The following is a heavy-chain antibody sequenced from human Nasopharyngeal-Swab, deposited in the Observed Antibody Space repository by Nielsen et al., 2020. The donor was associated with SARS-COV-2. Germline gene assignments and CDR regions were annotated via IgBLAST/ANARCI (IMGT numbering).Heavy chain of an antibody. D-gene: IGHD5/OR15-5a*01. J-gene: IGHJ4*02. Sequence: GESLKISCAASGFTFSNYWMTWVRQAPGKGLGWVANVKQDGTEKYYVDSVKGRFTISRDNAKNSLYLQMNSLRVEDTAVYYCARKSSPFSASVHWGQGSLVTVSS. CDR1: GFTFSNYW. CDR3: ARKSSPFSASVH. V-gene: IGHV3-7*01. CDR2: VKQDGTEK.